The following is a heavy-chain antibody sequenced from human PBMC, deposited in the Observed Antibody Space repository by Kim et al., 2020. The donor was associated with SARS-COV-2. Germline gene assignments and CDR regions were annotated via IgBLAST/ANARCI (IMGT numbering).Heavy chain of an antibody. CDR2: IWYDGSNK. Sequence: GGSLRLSCAASGFTFSRYGMHWVRQAPGKGLEWVAVIWYDGSNKYYADSVKGRFTISRDNSKNTLYLQMNSLRAEDTAVYYCARETAPPPDRGMDVWGQGTTVTVSS. J-gene: IGHJ6*02. CDR1: GFTFSRYG. D-gene: IGHD2-15*01. V-gene: IGHV3-33*01. CDR3: ARETAPPPDRGMDV.